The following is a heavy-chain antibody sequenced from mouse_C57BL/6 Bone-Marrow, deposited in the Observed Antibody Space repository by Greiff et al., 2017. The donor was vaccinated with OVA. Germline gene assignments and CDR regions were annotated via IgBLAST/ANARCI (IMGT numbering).Heavy chain of an antibody. J-gene: IGHJ3*01. CDR1: GYTFTSYG. CDR3: ARGREYYGSIAY. D-gene: IGHD1-1*01. CDR2: IYPRSGNT. V-gene: IGHV1-81*01. Sequence: VQLQESGAELARPGASVKLSCKASGYTFTSYGISWVKQRTGQGLEWIGEIYPRSGNTYYNEKFKGKATLTADKSSSTAYMELRSLTSEDSAVYFCARGREYYGSIAYWGQGTLVTVSA.